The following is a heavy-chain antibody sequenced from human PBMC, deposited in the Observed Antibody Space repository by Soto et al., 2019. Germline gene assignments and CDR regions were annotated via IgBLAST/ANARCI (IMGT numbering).Heavy chain of an antibody. CDR2: MNPNSGNT. CDR3: ARSQEYRNKNEQLTPQWGMDV. CDR1: GYTFTSYD. J-gene: IGHJ6*02. V-gene: IGHV1-8*01. Sequence: ASVKVSCKASGYTFTSYDINWVRQATGQGLEWMGWMNPNSGNTGYAQKFQGRVTMTRNTSISTAYMELSSLRSEDTAVYYCARSQEYRNKNEQLTPQWGMDVWGQGTTVTVSS. D-gene: IGHD6-6*01.